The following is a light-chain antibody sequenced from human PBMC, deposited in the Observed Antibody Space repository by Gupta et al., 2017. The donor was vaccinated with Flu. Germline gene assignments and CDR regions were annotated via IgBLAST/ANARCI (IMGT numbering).Light chain of an antibody. J-gene: IGKJ4*01. CDR1: QSVSNY. CDR3: QQSSITPLT. CDR2: GVS. Sequence: GDRITITCRASQSVSNYLKWYQQKPGKAPQLLIYGVSSLASGVPSRFSGSGSGTDFTLTISSLQPEDFATYYCQQSSITPLTFGGGTNVEIK. V-gene: IGKV1-39*01.